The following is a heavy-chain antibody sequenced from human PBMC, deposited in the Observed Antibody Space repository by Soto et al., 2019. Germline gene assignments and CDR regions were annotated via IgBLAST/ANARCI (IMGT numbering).Heavy chain of an antibody. Sequence: PSETLSLTCAVSGGSISSSYWWSWVRQPPGKGLEWIGEIYHSGSTNYNTSLKSRVTISVDKSKNQFSLKVTSVTAADTAVYYCARVSGSYHYGMDVWGQGTTVTVSS. J-gene: IGHJ6*02. CDR2: IYHSGST. V-gene: IGHV4-4*02. CDR1: GGSISSSYW. CDR3: ARVSGSYHYGMDV.